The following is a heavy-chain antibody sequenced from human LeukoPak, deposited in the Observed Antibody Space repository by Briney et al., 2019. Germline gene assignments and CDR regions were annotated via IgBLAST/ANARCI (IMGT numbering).Heavy chain of an antibody. V-gene: IGHV4-34*01. D-gene: IGHD3-10*01. Sequence: PSETLSLTCAVYGGSFSGYYWSWIRQPPGKGLDGIGEINHRESTNYNPSLKSRVTISVDTSKNQFSLKLSSVTAADTAVYYCARFNTMVRGVTQYYYGMDVWGKGTTVTVSS. CDR2: INHREST. CDR1: GGSFSGYY. CDR3: ARFNTMVRGVTQYYYGMDV. J-gene: IGHJ6*04.